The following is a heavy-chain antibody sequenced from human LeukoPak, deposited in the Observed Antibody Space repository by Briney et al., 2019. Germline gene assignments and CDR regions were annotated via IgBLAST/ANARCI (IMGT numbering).Heavy chain of an antibody. Sequence: ASVKVSCKASGYTFTSYDINWVRQATGQGLEWMGWMNPKSGNTGYAQKFQGRVTITRNTSISTAYMELSSLRSEDTAVYYCARGHYYDSSGGPDAFDIWGQGTMVTVSS. V-gene: IGHV1-8*03. J-gene: IGHJ3*02. CDR3: ARGHYYDSSGGPDAFDI. D-gene: IGHD3-22*01. CDR1: GYTFTSYD. CDR2: MNPKSGNT.